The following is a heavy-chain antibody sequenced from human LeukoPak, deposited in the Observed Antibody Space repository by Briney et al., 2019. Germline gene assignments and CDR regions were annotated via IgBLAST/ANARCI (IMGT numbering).Heavy chain of an antibody. V-gene: IGHV3-33*06. CDR2: IWYDGSYM. CDR3: AKVVQYTASTGTGLDY. CDR1: GFTFSNYG. D-gene: IGHD6-13*01. J-gene: IGHJ4*02. Sequence: GGSLRLSCAASGFTFSNYGMHWVRQAPGKGLDWVAVIWYDGSYMYYADSVKGRFTISRDNSKDTLYLQMNSLRAEDTAVYYCAKVVQYTASTGTGLDYWGQGTLVTVSS.